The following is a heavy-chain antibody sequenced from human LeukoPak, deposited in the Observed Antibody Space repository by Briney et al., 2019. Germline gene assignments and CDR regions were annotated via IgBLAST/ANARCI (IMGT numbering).Heavy chain of an antibody. CDR3: ARYDSSGSHFEY. V-gene: IGHV1-69*13. D-gene: IGHD3-22*01. CDR2: IIPLFGAA. Sequence: SVKVSCKTSRYTFTGYYMHWARQAPGQGLEWMGGIIPLFGAAKYAQKFQGRVTITADESTSTVYMELSSLRSEDTAVYYCARYDSSGSHFEYWGQGTLLTVSS. CDR1: RYTFTGYY. J-gene: IGHJ4*02.